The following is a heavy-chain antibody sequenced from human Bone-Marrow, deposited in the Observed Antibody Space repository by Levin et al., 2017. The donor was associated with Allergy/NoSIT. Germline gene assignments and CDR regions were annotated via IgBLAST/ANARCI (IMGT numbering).Heavy chain of an antibody. J-gene: IGHJ4*02. Sequence: PSETLSLTCNVSGDSVTSGNYFWSWIRQPPGTGLEFIGYFYFGTTNYDPSLKSRVTMSLDSTKNQFSLKVRSVTAADTAVYYCARDHSWSSDSWGQGTLVTVSS. CDR1: GDSVTSGNYF. V-gene: IGHV4-61*01. CDR2: FYFGTT. CDR3: ARDHSWSSDS. D-gene: IGHD2-8*02.